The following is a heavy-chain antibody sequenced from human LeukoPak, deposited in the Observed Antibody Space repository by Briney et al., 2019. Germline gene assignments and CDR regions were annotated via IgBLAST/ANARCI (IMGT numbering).Heavy chain of an antibody. Sequence: GGSLRLSCAASGFSFSSYDMSWVRQAPGKGLGWVSGIRTSGDSTYYADSVKGRFTISRDNSRDTLNLQMNSLRAEDTAVYYCAKGLFDSSGYSEHFDYWGQGTQVTVSS. CDR2: IRTSGDST. CDR3: AKGLFDSSGYSEHFDY. CDR1: GFSFSSYD. D-gene: IGHD3-22*01. J-gene: IGHJ4*02. V-gene: IGHV3-23*01.